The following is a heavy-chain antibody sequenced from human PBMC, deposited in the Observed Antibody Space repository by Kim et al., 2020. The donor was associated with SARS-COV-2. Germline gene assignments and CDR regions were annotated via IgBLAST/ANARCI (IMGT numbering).Heavy chain of an antibody. CDR3: ARDRGPISGVTGWYYYCG. D-gene: IGHD2-21*02. CDR2: INPNSGNT. J-gene: IGHJ6*01. CDR1: GYTFTSYD. V-gene: IGHV1-8*02. Sequence: ASVKVSCKASGYTFTSYDINWVRQAPGQGLEWMGLINPNSGNTSYAQKFQGRVTMTRDTSTSTAYMELSSLRSEDTTVYYCARDRGPISGVTGWYYYCG.